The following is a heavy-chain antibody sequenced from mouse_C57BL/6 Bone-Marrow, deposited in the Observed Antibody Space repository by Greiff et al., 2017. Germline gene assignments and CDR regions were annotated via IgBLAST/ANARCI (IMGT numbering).Heavy chain of an antibody. Sequence: VQLQQSGAELARPGASVQMSCKASGYTFTSYTLHWVKQRPGQGLEWIGYINPSSGYTKYNQKFKDKATLTADNSSRTAYMQLRSLTSEDSAVYYCAGSGYYNIFDYWGQGTTLTGSS. J-gene: IGHJ2*01. CDR3: AGSGYYNIFDY. D-gene: IGHD2-3*01. CDR2: INPSSGYT. V-gene: IGHV1-4*01. CDR1: GYTFTSYT.